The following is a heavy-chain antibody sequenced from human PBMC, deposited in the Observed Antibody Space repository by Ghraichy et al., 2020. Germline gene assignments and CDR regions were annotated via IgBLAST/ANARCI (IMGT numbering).Heavy chain of an antibody. D-gene: IGHD1-26*01. CDR3: AKSLKVGATYSVSDY. CDR2: ITGSGGST. V-gene: IGHV3-23*01. Sequence: GSLRLSCAASGFTFSTYAMSWVRQAPGKGLEWVSAITGSGGSTYYADSVKGRFTISRDKSKNTLYLQVNSLRAEDTAVYYCAKSLKVGATYSVSDYWGQGTQVTVSS. CDR1: GFTFSTYA. J-gene: IGHJ4*02.